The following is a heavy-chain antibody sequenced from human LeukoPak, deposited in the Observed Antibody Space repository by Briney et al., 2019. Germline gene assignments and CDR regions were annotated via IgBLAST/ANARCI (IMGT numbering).Heavy chain of an antibody. CDR1: GGSFSGYY. V-gene: IGHV4-34*01. D-gene: IGHD6-6*01. J-gene: IGHJ5*02. CDR2: INHSGST. Sequence: PSETLSLTCADYGGSFSGYYWSWIRQPPGKGLEWIGEINHSGSTHYNPSLKSRVTISVDTSTNQFSLKLRSVTAADTAVYYCAREAARGVSPWGQGTLVTGSS. CDR3: AREAARGVSP.